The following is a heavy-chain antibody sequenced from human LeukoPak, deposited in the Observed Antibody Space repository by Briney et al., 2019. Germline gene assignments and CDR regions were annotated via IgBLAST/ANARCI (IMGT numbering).Heavy chain of an antibody. CDR2: INHSGST. Sequence: NPSETLSLACAVYGGSFSGYYWSWLRQPPGKGLEWVGEINHSGSTNYHPSLKSRVTISVDTSKNQFSLKLSSVTAADTAVYYCARGERGYLDYWGQGTLVTVSS. D-gene: IGHD5-12*01. CDR3: ARGERGYLDY. V-gene: IGHV4-34*01. CDR1: GGSFSGYY. J-gene: IGHJ4*02.